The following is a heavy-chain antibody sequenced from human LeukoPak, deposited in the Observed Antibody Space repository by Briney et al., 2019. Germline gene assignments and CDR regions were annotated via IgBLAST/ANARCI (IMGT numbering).Heavy chain of an antibody. Sequence: RSGGSLRLSCAASGFTFSSYAMHWVRQAPGKGLEWVAVISYDGSNKYYADSVKGRFTISRDNSKNTLYLQMNSLRAEDTAVYYCAQYDFWSGYANYYYYMDVWGKGTTVTVSS. V-gene: IGHV3-30*04. CDR3: AQYDFWSGYANYYYYMDV. CDR1: GFTFSSYA. CDR2: ISYDGSNK. D-gene: IGHD3-3*01. J-gene: IGHJ6*03.